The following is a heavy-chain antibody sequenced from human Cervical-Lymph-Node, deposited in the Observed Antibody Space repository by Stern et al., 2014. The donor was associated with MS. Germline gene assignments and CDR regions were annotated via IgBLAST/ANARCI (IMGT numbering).Heavy chain of an antibody. CDR3: ARTNWNYVPYFDY. Sequence: QITLKESGPVLVKPTETLTLTCTASGFSLSNARMGVSWNRQPPGKALEWLAHIFSNDEKSYSTSLKSRLTISKDTSKSQVVLTMTNMDPVDTATYYCARTNWNYVPYFDYWGQGTLVTVSS. D-gene: IGHD1-7*01. J-gene: IGHJ4*02. V-gene: IGHV2-26*01. CDR1: GFSLSNARMG. CDR2: IFSNDEK.